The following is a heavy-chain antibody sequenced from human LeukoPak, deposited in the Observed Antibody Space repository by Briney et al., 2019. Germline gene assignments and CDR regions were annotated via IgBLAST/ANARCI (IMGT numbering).Heavy chain of an antibody. V-gene: IGHV3-30*18. J-gene: IGHJ4*02. CDR1: GFTFRSYG. CDR2: ISYDGSIK. D-gene: IGHD3-22*01. Sequence: PGGSLRLSCAASGFTFRSYGMHWVRQAPGKGLEWVAVISYDGSIKSYADSVKGRFTISRDNSKNTLYLQMNSLRTEDTAVYYCAKVITYDSSGYYRHPDYWGQGTLVTVSS. CDR3: AKVITYDSSGYYRHPDY.